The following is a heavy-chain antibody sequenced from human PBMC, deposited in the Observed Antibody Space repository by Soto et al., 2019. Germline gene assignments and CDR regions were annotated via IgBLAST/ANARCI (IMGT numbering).Heavy chain of an antibody. J-gene: IGHJ5*02. Sequence: QVQLQESGPGLVKPSQTLSLTCTVSGGSISSCYYYWSWIRQPPGKGLEWIGDIYDSGSTYYNPSLMSRVTISVDTSKNQYSLKLSAVTAADTAVYYCARERPDGSRLDPWGQGTLVTVSS. CDR1: GGSISSCYYY. D-gene: IGHD6-13*01. V-gene: IGHV4-30-4*01. CDR2: IYDSGST. CDR3: ARERPDGSRLDP.